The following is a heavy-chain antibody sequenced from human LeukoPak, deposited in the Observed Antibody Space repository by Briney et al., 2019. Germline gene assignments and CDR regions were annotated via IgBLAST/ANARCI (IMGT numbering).Heavy chain of an antibody. CDR1: GGSISSYY. CDR2: IYYSGST. D-gene: IGHD3-10*01. J-gene: IGHJ5*02. V-gene: IGHV4-59*08. CDR3: ARXXRXDGXWFGELGWFDP. Sequence: SETLSLTCTVSGGSISSYYWSWIRQPPGKGLEWIGYIYYSGSTNYNPSLKSRVTISVDTSKNQFSLKLSSVTAADTAVYYCARXXRXDGXWFGELGWFDPWGQGTLVTVSS.